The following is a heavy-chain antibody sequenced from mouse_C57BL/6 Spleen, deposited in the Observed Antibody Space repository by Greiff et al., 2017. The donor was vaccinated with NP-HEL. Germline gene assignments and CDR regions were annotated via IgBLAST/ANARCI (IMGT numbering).Heavy chain of an antibody. J-gene: IGHJ3*01. CDR1: GFNIKNTY. CDR2: IDPANGNT. V-gene: IGHV14-3*01. CDR3: ATLPSYDGYGWFAY. Sequence: EVQLQESVAELVRPGASVKLSCTASGFNIKNTYMHWVKQRPEQGLEWIGRIDPANGNTKYAPKFQGKATITADTSSNTAYLQLSSLTSEDTAIYYCATLPSYDGYGWFAYWGQGTLVTVSA. D-gene: IGHD2-3*01.